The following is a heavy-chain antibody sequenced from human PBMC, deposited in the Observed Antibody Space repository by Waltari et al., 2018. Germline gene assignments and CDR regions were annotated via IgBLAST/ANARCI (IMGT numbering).Heavy chain of an antibody. CDR3: ARTRYDILTGYYLDY. CDR2: IYHSGST. V-gene: IGHV4-38-2*01. CDR1: GYSISSGSY. Sequence: QVQLQESGPGLVKPSETLSLTCAVSGYSISSGSYWGWIRQPPGKGLEWIGSIYHSGSTYYNPSLKSRVTISVDTSKNQFSLKLSSVTAADTAVYYCARTRYDILTGYYLDYWGQGTLVTVSS. D-gene: IGHD3-9*01. J-gene: IGHJ4*02.